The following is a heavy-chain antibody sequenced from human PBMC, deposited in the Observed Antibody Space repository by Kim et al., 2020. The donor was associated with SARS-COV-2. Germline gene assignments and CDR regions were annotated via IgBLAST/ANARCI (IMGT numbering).Heavy chain of an antibody. CDR3: ARDHMFPYYYYGMDV. Sequence: GGSLRLSCAASGFTFSSYGMHWVRQAPGKGLEWVAVISYDGSNKYYADSVKGRFTISRDNSKNTLYLQMNSLRAEDTAVYYCARDHMFPYYYYGMDVWGQGTTVTVSS. D-gene: IGHD3-10*02. CDR2: ISYDGSNK. J-gene: IGHJ6*02. CDR1: GFTFSSYG. V-gene: IGHV3-33*05.